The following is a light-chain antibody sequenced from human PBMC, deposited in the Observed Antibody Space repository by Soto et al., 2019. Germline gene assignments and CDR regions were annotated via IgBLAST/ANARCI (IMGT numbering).Light chain of an antibody. Sequence: QSVLTQPPSASGTPGQRVTISCSGSSSNIGSNYEYWYQQLPGTAPKLLIYRNNQRPSGVPDRFSGSKSGTSASLAISGLRSEDEADYYCAAWDDSLSGLVFGGGTKLTVL. CDR2: RNN. J-gene: IGLJ2*01. CDR1: SSNIGSNY. V-gene: IGLV1-47*01. CDR3: AAWDDSLSGLV.